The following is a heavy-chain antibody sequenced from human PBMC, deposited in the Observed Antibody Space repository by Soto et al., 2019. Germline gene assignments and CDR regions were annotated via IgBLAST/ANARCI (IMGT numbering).Heavy chain of an antibody. Sequence: GGSLRLSCAASGFTFSSYAMHWVRQAPGKGLEWVAVISYDGSNKYYADSVKGRFTISRDNSKNTLYLQMNSLRAEDTAVYYCARSSMIVVVISYFDYWGQGTLVTVSS. V-gene: IGHV3-30-3*01. CDR1: GFTFSSYA. CDR2: ISYDGSNK. CDR3: ARSSMIVVVISYFDY. D-gene: IGHD3-22*01. J-gene: IGHJ4*02.